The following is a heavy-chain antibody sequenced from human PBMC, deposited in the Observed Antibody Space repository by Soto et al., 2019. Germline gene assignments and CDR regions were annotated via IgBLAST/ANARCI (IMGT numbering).Heavy chain of an antibody. CDR2: IYHGVST. D-gene: IGHD2-2*01. V-gene: IGHV4-59*12. Sequence: PSETLSLTCTVSGGSISSYYWSWIRQPPGKGLEWIGYIYHGVSTDYNPSLKSRVTISVDSSKNLFSLSLSSVTAADTAVYFCVRSGCSSTACHTDWFDPWGPGTLVTVSS. CDR1: GGSISSYY. J-gene: IGHJ5*02. CDR3: VRSGCSSTACHTDWFDP.